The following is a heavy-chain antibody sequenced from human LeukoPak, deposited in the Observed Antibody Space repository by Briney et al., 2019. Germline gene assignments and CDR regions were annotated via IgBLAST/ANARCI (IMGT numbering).Heavy chain of an antibody. CDR3: ARERGSGSYHPFDP. J-gene: IGHJ5*02. CDR1: GFTFSSYW. Sequence: GGSLRLSCVASGFTFSSYWMSWVRQAPGEGLEWVANIKQDGTEKNYVDSVKGRFTISRDNAKNSLYLQMNSLRAEGTAVYYCARERGSGSYHPFDPWGQGTLATVSS. CDR2: IKQDGTEK. D-gene: IGHD3-10*01. V-gene: IGHV3-7*01.